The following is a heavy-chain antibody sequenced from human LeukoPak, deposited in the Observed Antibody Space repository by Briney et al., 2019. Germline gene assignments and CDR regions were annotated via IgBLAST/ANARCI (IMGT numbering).Heavy chain of an antibody. CDR3: ARSMVTPYHFDY. Sequence: GGSLRLSCAASGFIVSSNYLSWVRQAPGKGLEWVSSIYAGGSTYYEDSVKGRFIISRDNSKNTVYLPMNSLRVEDTAVYYCARSMVTPYHFDYWGQGTLVTVSS. CDR2: IYAGGST. CDR1: GFIVSSNY. J-gene: IGHJ4*02. D-gene: IGHD2-21*02. V-gene: IGHV3-53*01.